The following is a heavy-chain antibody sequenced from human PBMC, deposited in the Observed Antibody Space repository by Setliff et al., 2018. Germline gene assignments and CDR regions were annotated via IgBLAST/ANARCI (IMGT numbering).Heavy chain of an antibody. Sequence: SETLSLTCSVSGGSISSSRYSWGWIRQTPGKGLEWIGSIYYSGSTYYNPSLESRVTISVDTSKNQVSLKLSSMTAADTAVYYCARVPQLGYFDYWGQGTLVTVSS. J-gene: IGHJ4*02. D-gene: IGHD6-13*01. CDR3: ARVPQLGYFDY. V-gene: IGHV4-39*07. CDR1: GGSISSSRYS. CDR2: IYYSGST.